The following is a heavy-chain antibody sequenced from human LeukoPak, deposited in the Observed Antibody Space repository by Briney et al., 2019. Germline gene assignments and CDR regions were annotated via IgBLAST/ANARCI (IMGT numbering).Heavy chain of an antibody. D-gene: IGHD2-2*01. Sequence: SQTLSLTCAISGDSVSSNSAAWNWIRQSPSRGLEWLGRTYYRSKWYNDYAVSVKSRITISPDTSKNKFSLQLNSVTPEDTAVYYCARDLSPYCSSTSCYSDAFDIWGQGTMVTVSS. CDR3: ARDLSPYCSSTSCYSDAFDI. CDR1: GDSVSSNSAA. V-gene: IGHV6-1*01. CDR2: TYYRSKWYN. J-gene: IGHJ3*02.